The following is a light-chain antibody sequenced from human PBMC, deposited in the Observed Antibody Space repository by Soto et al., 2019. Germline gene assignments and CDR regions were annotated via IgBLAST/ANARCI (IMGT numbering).Light chain of an antibody. CDR1: SSDVGDYNY. CDR2: EVT. V-gene: IGLV2-8*01. J-gene: IGLJ3*02. CDR3: AAWDDSLNGRV. Sequence: QSVLTQPPSASGSPGQSVTISCTGTSSDVGDYNYVSWFQQHPGKAPKLMIFEVTKRPSGVPDRFSGSKSGTSASLAISGLQSEDEADYYCAAWDDSLNGRVFGGGTKLTVL.